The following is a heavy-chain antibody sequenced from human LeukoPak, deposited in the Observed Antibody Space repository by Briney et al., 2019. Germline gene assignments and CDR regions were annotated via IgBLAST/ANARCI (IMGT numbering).Heavy chain of an antibody. D-gene: IGHD6-19*01. V-gene: IGHV3-23*01. CDR1: GFTFSSYA. CDR2: TGSTGVST. CDR3: AKADTGSSGWYSRAWFFDY. Sequence: GGSLRLSCAASGFTFSSYAMNWVRQAPGKGLEWVSATGSTGVSTFYADSVKGRFTVSRDNSKNTLSLQMNSLRAEDTAVYYCAKADTGSSGWYSRAWFFDYWGQGTLVTVSS. J-gene: IGHJ4*02.